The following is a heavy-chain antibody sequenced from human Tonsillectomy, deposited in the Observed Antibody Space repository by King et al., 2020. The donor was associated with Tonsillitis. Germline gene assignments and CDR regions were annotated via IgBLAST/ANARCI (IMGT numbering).Heavy chain of an antibody. CDR3: ARDADSPNYYYDS. V-gene: IGHV1-2*02. J-gene: IGHJ4*02. Sequence: VKLVESGAEVKKPGASVKVSCEASRYTFSDYYIHWVRQAPGQGLEWMGWINPNSGDTKYAQKFRGRVTMTRDTSISTAYMELSSLRSDDTAMYYCARDADSPNYYYDSWGQGTLVTVSS. CDR2: INPNSGDT. CDR1: RYTFSDYY. D-gene: IGHD2/OR15-2a*01.